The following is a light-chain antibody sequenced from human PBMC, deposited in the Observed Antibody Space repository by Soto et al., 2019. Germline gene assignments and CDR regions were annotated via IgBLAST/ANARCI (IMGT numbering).Light chain of an antibody. CDR1: RTIDTY. V-gene: IGKV3-15*01. CDR3: QQCDAWPPGT. Sequence: DIVMTQSPAFVSASLGERVTLSCRASRTIDTYLAWFQHRLGQPPRLLIFGASVRAPGVPPRFSGGGSGTEFTLTINSLRSEDFAVYFCQQCDAWPPGTFGGGTKVDIK. J-gene: IGKJ4*01. CDR2: GAS.